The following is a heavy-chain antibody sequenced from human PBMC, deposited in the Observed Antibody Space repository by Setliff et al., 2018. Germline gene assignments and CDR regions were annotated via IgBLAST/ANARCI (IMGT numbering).Heavy chain of an antibody. CDR2: INPSSGRT. V-gene: IGHV1-46*01. J-gene: IGHJ3*02. CDR1: GSTFTSHY. Sequence: GASVKVSCKASGSTFTSHYMHWVRQAPGLGLEWMGTINPSSGRTSYAQKFQGRVTMTRDTSTSTVYMDMSSLRSEDTAVYYCARDVFPYHYEGAFNIWGQGTMVTVSS. D-gene: IGHD3-22*01. CDR3: ARDVFPYHYEGAFNI.